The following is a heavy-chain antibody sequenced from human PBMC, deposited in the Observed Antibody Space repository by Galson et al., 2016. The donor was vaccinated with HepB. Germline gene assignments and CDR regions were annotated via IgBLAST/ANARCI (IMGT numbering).Heavy chain of an antibody. CDR2: ISSSISYT. CDR3: ARERYAGVSGSYGFDY. J-gene: IGHJ4*02. Sequence: SLRLSCAASGFSFSDYWMAWIRQAPGKGLEWVSYISSSISYTNYADSVKGRFTISRDNAKKSLNLQMNSLRVEDTAVYYCARERYAGVSGSYGFDYWGQGTQVTVSS. CDR1: GFSFSDYW. V-gene: IGHV3-11*05. D-gene: IGHD3-10*01.